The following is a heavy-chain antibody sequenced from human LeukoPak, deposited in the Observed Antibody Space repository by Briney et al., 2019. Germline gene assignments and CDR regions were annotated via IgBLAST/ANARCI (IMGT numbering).Heavy chain of an antibody. J-gene: IGHJ4*02. CDR1: GGSISSHY. V-gene: IGHV4-59*11. D-gene: IGHD1-26*01. CDR3: ARDQSGAYIFDY. CDR2: IYYSGIT. Sequence: SETLSLTCSVSGGSISSHYWSWIRQFPGKGLEWIGSIYYSGITSYNPSLKSRVTLSVHTSKNQFSLRLSSVAAADTAVYYCARDQSGAYIFDYWGQGTLVTVSS.